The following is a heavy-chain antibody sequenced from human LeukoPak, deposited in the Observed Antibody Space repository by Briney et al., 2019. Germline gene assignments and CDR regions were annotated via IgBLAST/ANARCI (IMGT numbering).Heavy chain of an antibody. J-gene: IGHJ4*02. V-gene: IGHV4-34*01. Sequence: SETLSLTCAVYSGSFSGYYWSWIRQPPGKGLEWIGEINHSGSTNYNPSLKSRVTISVDTSKNQFSLKLSSVTAADTAVYYCARGRHSMIVVVITKPFDYWGQGTLVTVSS. CDR1: SGSFSGYY. D-gene: IGHD3-22*01. CDR3: ARGRHSMIVVVITKPFDY. CDR2: INHSGST.